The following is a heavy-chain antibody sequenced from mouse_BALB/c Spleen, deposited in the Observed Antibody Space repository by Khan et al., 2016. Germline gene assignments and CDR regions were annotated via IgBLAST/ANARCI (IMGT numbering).Heavy chain of an antibody. J-gene: IGHJ2*01. Sequence: QFQLVQSGPELKKPGETVKISCKASGYTFTNYGMNWVKQAPGKGLKWMAWINTRTGEPTYAEEFKGRFALSFETSARTAYLQINDLKNEDTATYFCAREPKVFDYWGQGTTLTVSS. CDR3: AREPKVFDY. CDR1: GYTFTNYG. V-gene: IGHV9-3*02. CDR2: INTRTGEP.